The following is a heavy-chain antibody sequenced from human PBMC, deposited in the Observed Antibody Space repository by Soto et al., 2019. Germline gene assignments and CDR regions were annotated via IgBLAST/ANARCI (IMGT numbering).Heavy chain of an antibody. CDR1: GFKFSNYA. D-gene: IGHD3-16*01. CDR2: ISATGAGT. J-gene: IGHJ4*02. CDR3: AKDRRAGGNSAFYFDF. V-gene: IGHV3-23*01. Sequence: GGSLRRSCAASGFKFSNYAISWVRKAPGKGLEWVSLISATGAGTYYADCVKGRFTISRDNSHNTLYLQVHSLTAEDTAVYYCAKDRRAGGNSAFYFDFWAQGAQVTVSA.